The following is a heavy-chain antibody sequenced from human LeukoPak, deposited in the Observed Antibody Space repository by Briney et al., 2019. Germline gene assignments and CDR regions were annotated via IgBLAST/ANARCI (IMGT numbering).Heavy chain of an antibody. J-gene: IGHJ6*03. CDR3: ARDRVYMDV. Sequence: GGSLRLSWAASGFTFSSYAMSWVRQAPGKGLEWVANIKQDGSEKYYVDSVKGRFTISRDNAKNSLYLQMNSLRAEDTAVYYCARDRVYMDVWGKGTTVTVSS. CDR1: GFTFSSYA. CDR2: IKQDGSEK. V-gene: IGHV3-7*01.